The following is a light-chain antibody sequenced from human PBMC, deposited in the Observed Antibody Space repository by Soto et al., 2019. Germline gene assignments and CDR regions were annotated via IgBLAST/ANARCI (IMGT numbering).Light chain of an antibody. V-gene: IGLV2-14*01. Sequence: QSVLTQPASVSGSPGQSITISCIGASSDINTSRYVSWYQQHPGKAPKLLIYEVSLRPSGVSSRFSGSKSGNTASLSISGLQAEDEAEYYCSSYRSTNTVVFGGGTKLTVL. CDR2: EVS. J-gene: IGLJ3*02. CDR1: SSDINTSRY. CDR3: SSYRSTNTVV.